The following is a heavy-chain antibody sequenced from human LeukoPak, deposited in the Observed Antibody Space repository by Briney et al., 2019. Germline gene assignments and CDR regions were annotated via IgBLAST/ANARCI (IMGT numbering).Heavy chain of an antibody. CDR3: ARVAPSPLIMITLGGVISPSYFDS. Sequence: QTGGSLRLSCAASGFTFSSYWMSWVRQAPGKGLEWVANIKQDGSEKYYVDSVKGRFTISRDNAKNSLYLQMNSLRAEDTAVYYCARVAPSPLIMITLGGVISPSYFDSWGQGTLVTVSS. CDR1: GFTFSSYW. D-gene: IGHD3-16*01. J-gene: IGHJ4*02. V-gene: IGHV3-7*01. CDR2: IKQDGSEK.